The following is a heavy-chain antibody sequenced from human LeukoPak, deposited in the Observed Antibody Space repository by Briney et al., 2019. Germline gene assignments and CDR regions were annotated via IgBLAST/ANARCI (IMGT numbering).Heavy chain of an antibody. CDR1: GFTYSSAP. V-gene: IGHV3-23*01. CDR2: IGGSGGNT. J-gene: IGHJ4*02. D-gene: IGHD2-8*01. Sequence: GGSLRLSCAASGFTYSSAPMSCVRQAPGKGLEWVSVIGGSGGNTNYADSVRGRFTISRDNSKNTLYLQMNSLRAEDTAVYYCAQWHNVDYWGQGTLVTVS. CDR3: AQWHNVDY.